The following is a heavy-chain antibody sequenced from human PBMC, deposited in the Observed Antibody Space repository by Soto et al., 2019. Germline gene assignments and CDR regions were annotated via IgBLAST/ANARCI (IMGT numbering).Heavy chain of an antibody. CDR1: GYTFTSYA. J-gene: IGHJ4*02. Sequence: QVLLVQSGAEVKKPGASVKVSCKASGYTFTSYAFSWVRQAPGQGLEWMGWISAYNGNTNYAQKLQGRVTMTTDPSTSTAYMELRSLRSDATAVYYCARDVNKGLIDYWGQGTLVTVSS. CDR3: ARDVNKGLIDY. CDR2: ISAYNGNT. V-gene: IGHV1-18*01.